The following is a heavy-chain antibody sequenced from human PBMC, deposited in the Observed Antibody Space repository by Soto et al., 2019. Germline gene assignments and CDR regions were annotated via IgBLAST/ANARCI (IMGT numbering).Heavy chain of an antibody. Sequence: ASVKVSCKASGYTFTGYYMHWVRQAPGQGLEWMGWINPNSGGTNYAQKFQGWVTMTRDTSISTAYMELRSLRSDDTAVYYCARDLDIVVVPAAILPFDPWGQGTLVTVSS. CDR2: INPNSGGT. CDR1: GYTFTGYY. D-gene: IGHD2-2*03. J-gene: IGHJ5*02. CDR3: ARDLDIVVVPAAILPFDP. V-gene: IGHV1-2*04.